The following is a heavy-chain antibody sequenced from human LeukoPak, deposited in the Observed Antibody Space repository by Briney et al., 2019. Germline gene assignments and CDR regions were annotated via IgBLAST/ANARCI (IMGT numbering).Heavy chain of an antibody. CDR3: ARVIVEGSPYCYYYYGMDV. CDR2: IYYSGST. V-gene: IGHV4-59*08. CDR1: GGSISSYY. D-gene: IGHD2-15*01. Sequence: SETLSLTCTVSGGSISSYYWSWIRQPPGKGLEWIGYIYYSGSTNYNPSLKSRVTISVDTSKNQFSLKLSSVTAADTAVYYCARVIVEGSPYCYYYYGMDVWGQGTTVTVSS. J-gene: IGHJ6*02.